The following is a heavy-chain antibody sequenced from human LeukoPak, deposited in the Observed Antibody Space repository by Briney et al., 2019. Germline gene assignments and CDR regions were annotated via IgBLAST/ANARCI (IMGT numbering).Heavy chain of an antibody. D-gene: IGHD3-22*01. CDR3: AIYDSSGYPFDY. J-gene: IGHJ4*02. CDR2: IIPILGIV. CDR1: GDTFSSYA. Sequence: SVKVSCKASGDTFSSYAISWVRQAPGQGLEWMGRIIPILGIVNYAQKFQGGVTITADRSTSTAFMELSSLRSEDTAVYYCAIYDSSGYPFDYWGQGTLDTVSS. V-gene: IGHV1-69*04.